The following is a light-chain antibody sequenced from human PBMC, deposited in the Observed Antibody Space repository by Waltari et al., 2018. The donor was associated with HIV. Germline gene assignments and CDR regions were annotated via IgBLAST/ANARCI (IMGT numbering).Light chain of an antibody. Sequence: QSALPQPTSASGSPGQSVTASCTGTSSDLGYFNYASWYPQPPGKAPKLLIYDVNKRPSGVPDRFSASKSGATASLTVSGLLAEDEADYYCAAYAGNNIVIFGGGTKVTV. J-gene: IGLJ2*01. CDR2: DVN. V-gene: IGLV2-8*01. CDR1: SSDLGYFNY. CDR3: AAYAGNNIVI.